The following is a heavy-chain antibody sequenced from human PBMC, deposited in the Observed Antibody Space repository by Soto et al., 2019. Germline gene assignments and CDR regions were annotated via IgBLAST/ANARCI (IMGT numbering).Heavy chain of an antibody. CDR1: GFTFSRFA. V-gene: IGHV3-23*01. D-gene: IGHD1-1*01. Sequence: GGSLRLSCAASGFTFSRFAMGWVRQAPGKGLEWASVIRGDGGNIHYVDSVKGRFTISRDNSRNTLYLQMNSLRVDDTAVYICATQDFRGTTGTAWGQGTLVTVSS. CDR2: IRGDGGNI. CDR3: ATQDFRGTTGTA. J-gene: IGHJ5*02.